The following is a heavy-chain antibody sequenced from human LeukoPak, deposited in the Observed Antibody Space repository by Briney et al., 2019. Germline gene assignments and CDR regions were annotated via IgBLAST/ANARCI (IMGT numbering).Heavy chain of an antibody. CDR1: GYNFISYG. J-gene: IGHJ4*02. CDR3: GRKSAARKTSEFDY. D-gene: IGHD6-6*01. Sequence: EASVKVSCKASGYNFISYGISWVRQAPGQGLEWMGWIHPNSGGTNYAQKFQGRVTMTRDTSISTAYMELSRLTFDDTAVYYCGRKSAARKTSEFDYWGQGTLVTVSS. CDR2: IHPNSGGT. V-gene: IGHV1-2*02.